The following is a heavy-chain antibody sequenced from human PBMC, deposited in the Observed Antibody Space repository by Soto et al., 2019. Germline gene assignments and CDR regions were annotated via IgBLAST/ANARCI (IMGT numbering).Heavy chain of an antibody. J-gene: IGHJ5*02. D-gene: IGHD1-7*01. CDR2: IWYDGSNK. CDR3: ALIGTTENWFDP. Sequence: QVQLVESGGGVVQPGRSLRLSCAASGFTFSSYGMHWVRQAPGKGLEWVAVIWYDGSNKYYADSVKGRFTISRDNSKNTLYLQMNSLRAEDTAVYYCALIGTTENWFDPWGQGTLVTVSS. V-gene: IGHV3-30*19. CDR1: GFTFSSYG.